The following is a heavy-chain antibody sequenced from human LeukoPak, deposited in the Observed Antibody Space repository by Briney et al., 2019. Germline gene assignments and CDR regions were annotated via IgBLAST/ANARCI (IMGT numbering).Heavy chain of an antibody. CDR2: INPSGGST. D-gene: IGHD2-21*01. CDR3: ARALIEVPPNYYYGMDV. V-gene: IGHV1-46*01. Sequence: ASVKVSCKASGYTFTSYYMHCVRQAPGQGLEWMGIINPSGGSTSYAQKFQGRVTMTRDTSTSTVYMELSSLRSEDTAVYYCARALIEVPPNYYYGMDVWGQGTTVTVSS. J-gene: IGHJ6*02. CDR1: GYTFTSYY.